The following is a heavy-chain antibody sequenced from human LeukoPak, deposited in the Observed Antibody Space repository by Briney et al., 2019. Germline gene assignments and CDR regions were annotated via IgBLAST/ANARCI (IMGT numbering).Heavy chain of an antibody. J-gene: IGHJ4*02. CDR1: GFTVSSSF. D-gene: IGHD2-15*01. V-gene: IGHV3-48*01. CDR3: ARSNCPDY. CDR2: ISSSSSTI. Sequence: GGSLRLSCAASGFTVSSSFIYWVRRAPGKGLEWVSYISSSSSTIYYADSVKGRFTISRDNAKNSLYLQMNSLRAEDTAVYYCARSNCPDYWGQGTLVTVSS.